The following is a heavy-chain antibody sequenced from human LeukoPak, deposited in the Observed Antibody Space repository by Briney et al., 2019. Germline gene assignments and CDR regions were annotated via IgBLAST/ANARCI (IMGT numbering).Heavy chain of an antibody. D-gene: IGHD3-16*02. Sequence: GRTLRLSRAASRFTFSSYGMHCVPQAPGKGLEGGAFIRHDGSNKYYADSVKSRFTISRDNSKNTLYLQMNSLRAEDTAVYYCAKDLSKGSLYRRGMYYFDYWGQGTLVTASS. CDR1: RFTFSSYG. V-gene: IGHV3-30*02. J-gene: IGHJ4*02. CDR2: IRHDGSNK. CDR3: AKDLSKGSLYRRGMYYFDY.